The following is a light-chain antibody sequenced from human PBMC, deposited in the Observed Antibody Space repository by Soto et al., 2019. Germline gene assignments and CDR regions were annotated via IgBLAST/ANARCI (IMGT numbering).Light chain of an antibody. CDR1: QSVSSY. CDR3: QQHGTSPIT. J-gene: IGKJ5*01. CDR2: DAS. V-gene: IGKV3-11*01. Sequence: EIVLTQSPATLSLSPGERATLSCRASQSVSSYLAWYQQKPGQAPRPLIYDASSRATGIPARFSGSGSGTDFTLTISRLEPEDFAVYYCQQHGTSPITFGQGTRLE.